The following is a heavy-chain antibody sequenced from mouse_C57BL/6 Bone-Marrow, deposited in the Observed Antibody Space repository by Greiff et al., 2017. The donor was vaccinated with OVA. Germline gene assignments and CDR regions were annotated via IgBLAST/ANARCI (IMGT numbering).Heavy chain of an antibody. V-gene: IGHV5-4*01. CDR2: ISDGGSYT. J-gene: IGHJ3*01. CDR1: GFTFSSYA. CDR3: ARDITTVVAPDAY. D-gene: IGHD1-1*01. Sequence: EVNVVESGGGLVKPGGSLKLSCAASGFTFSSYAMSWVRQTPEKRLEWVATISDGGSYTYYPDNVKGRFTISRDNAKNNLYLQMSHLKSEDTAMYYCARDITTVVAPDAYWGQGTLVTVSA.